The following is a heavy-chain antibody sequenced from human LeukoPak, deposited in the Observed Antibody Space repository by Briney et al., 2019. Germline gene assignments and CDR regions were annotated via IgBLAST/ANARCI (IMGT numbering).Heavy chain of an antibody. CDR1: GFTVSSNY. J-gene: IGHJ6*03. CDR3: ARDSTSWSYYYYMDV. Sequence: GGSLRLSCAASGFTVSSNYMSWVRQAPGKGLEWVSVIYSGGSTYYADSVKGRFTISRDNSKNTLYLQMNNLRAEDTAVYYCARDSTSWSYYYYMDVWGKGTTVTVSS. V-gene: IGHV3-53*01. CDR2: IYSGGST. D-gene: IGHD2-2*01.